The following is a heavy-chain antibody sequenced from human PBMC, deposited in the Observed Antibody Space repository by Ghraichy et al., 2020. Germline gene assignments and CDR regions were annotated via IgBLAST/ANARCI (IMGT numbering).Heavy chain of an antibody. CDR3: ARYYYDSSGYYHLDY. J-gene: IGHJ4*02. V-gene: IGHV4-59*01. D-gene: IGHD3-22*01. Sequence: SQTLSLTCTVFGGSISSYYWSWIRQPPGKGLEWIGYIYYSGSTNYNPSLKSRVTISVDTSKNQFSLKLSSVTAADTAVYYCARYYYDSSGYYHLDYWGQGTLVTVSS. CDR2: IYYSGST. CDR1: GGSISSYY.